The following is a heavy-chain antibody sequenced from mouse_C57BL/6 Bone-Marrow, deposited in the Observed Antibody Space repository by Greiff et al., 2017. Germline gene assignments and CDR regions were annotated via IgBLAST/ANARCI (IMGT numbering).Heavy chain of an antibody. D-gene: IGHD1-1*01. CDR2: ISSGGSYT. V-gene: IGHV5-6*02. CDR1: GFTFSSYG. CDR3: ARRGTTGVARAMDY. Sequence: EVKLVESGGDLVKPGGSLKLSCAASGFTFSSYGMSWVRQTPDKRLEWVATISSGGSYTYYPDSVKGRFTISRDNAKNTLYLQMSSLKSEDTAMYYCARRGTTGVARAMDYWGQGTSVTVSS. J-gene: IGHJ4*01.